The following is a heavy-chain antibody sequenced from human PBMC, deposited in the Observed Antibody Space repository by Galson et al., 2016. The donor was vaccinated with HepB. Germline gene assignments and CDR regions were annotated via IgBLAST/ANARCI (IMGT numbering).Heavy chain of an antibody. CDR2: ISGSDPDT. CDR3: AKVNWYNSDRT. Sequence: SLRLSCAASGFTFSSYPMGWVRQAPGKGLEWVSAISGSDPDTFYADSVKGRFSISRDDSKNTVYLQMNSLRAEDTAVYYCAKVNWYNSDRTWGLGTLVTVSS. CDR1: GFTFSSYP. J-gene: IGHJ4*01. D-gene: IGHD1/OR15-1a*01. V-gene: IGHV3-23*01.